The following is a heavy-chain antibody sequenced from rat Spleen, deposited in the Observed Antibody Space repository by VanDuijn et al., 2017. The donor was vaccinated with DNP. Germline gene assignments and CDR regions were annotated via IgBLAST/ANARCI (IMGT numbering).Heavy chain of an antibody. CDR2: IWSNGGT. V-gene: IGHV2-19*01. CDR3: ARDLIIRDTTSAMDA. Sequence: QVQLKESGPGLVQPSQTLSLTCTVSGFSLTDYSVHWIRQPPGKGLEWMGVIWSNGGTDYNSAIKSRLSISRDTSKSQVFLKLNRLQTEDTATYYCARDLIIRDTTSAMDAWGQGTSVTVSS. D-gene: IGHD4-3*01. J-gene: IGHJ4*01. CDR1: GFSLTDYS.